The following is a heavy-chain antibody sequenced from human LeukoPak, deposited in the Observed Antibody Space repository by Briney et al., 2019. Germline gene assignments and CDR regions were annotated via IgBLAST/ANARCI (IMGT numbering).Heavy chain of an antibody. J-gene: IGHJ4*02. V-gene: IGHV3-33*01. D-gene: IGHD6-19*01. CDR3: ARDQGTSGGWPAVGRMGHFDY. Sequence: GGSLRLSCAASGFIFSSSGMHWVRQTPGKGLEWVGIIWYDGSNKYYADSVKGRFTISRDNAKNTVYLQMNSLRVEDTAVYYCARDQGTSGGWPAVGRMGHFDYWGQGTLVTVSS. CDR1: GFIFSSSG. CDR2: IWYDGSNK.